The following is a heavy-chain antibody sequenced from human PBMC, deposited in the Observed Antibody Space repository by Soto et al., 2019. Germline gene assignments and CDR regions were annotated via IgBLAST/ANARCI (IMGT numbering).Heavy chain of an antibody. D-gene: IGHD2-15*01. V-gene: IGHV1-69*01. J-gene: IGHJ4*02. CDR2: IIPIFGTA. CDR1: GGTFSSYA. Sequence: QVQLVQSGAEVKKPGSSVKVSCKASGGTFSSYAISWVQQAPGQGLEWMGGIIPIFGTANYAQKFQGRVTITADESTSTAYMELSSLRSEDTAVYYCARDRGYCSGGSCYTGGYFDYWGQGTLVTVSS. CDR3: ARDRGYCSGGSCYTGGYFDY.